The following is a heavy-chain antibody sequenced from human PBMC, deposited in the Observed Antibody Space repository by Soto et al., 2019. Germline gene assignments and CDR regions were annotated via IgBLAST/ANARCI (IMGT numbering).Heavy chain of an antibody. CDR3: ARGQGGYSYGYPTDYMDV. Sequence: PGESLKISCKGSVYSFTSYWISWVRQMPGKGLEWMGRIDPSDSYTNYSPSFQGHVTISADKSISTAYLQWSSLKASDTAMYYCARGQGGYSYGYPTDYMDVWGKGTTVTVSS. J-gene: IGHJ6*03. D-gene: IGHD5-18*01. CDR1: VYSFTSYW. CDR2: IDPSDSYT. V-gene: IGHV5-10-1*01.